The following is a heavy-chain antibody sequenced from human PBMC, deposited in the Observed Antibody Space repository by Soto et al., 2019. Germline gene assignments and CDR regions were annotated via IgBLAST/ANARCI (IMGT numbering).Heavy chain of an antibody. J-gene: IGHJ5*02. CDR3: ARDWADYCSGGSCYGGGWFDP. V-gene: IGHV1-69*08. CDR1: GGTFSSYT. D-gene: IGHD2-15*01. CDR2: IIPILGIA. Sequence: QVQLVQSGAEVKKPGSSVKVSCKASGGTFSSYTISWVRQAPGQGLEWMGRIIPILGIANYAQKFQGRVTTTADKSTSTAYRELSSLRSEDTAVYYCARDWADYCSGGSCYGGGWFDPWGQGTLVTVSS.